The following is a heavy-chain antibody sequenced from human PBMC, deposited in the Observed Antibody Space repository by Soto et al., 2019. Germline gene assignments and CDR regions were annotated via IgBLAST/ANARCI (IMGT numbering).Heavy chain of an antibody. J-gene: IGHJ5*02. V-gene: IGHV1-18*01. CDR2: ISAYNGNT. Sequence: GASVKVSCKASGYTFTSYGISWARQAPGQGLEWMGWISAYNGNTNYAQKLQGRVTMTTDTSTSTAYMELRSLRSDDTAVYYCARGGVVVQAARRGFRWFDPWGQGTVVTVSS. CDR3: ARGGVVVQAARRGFRWFDP. CDR1: GYTFTSYG. D-gene: IGHD2-2*01.